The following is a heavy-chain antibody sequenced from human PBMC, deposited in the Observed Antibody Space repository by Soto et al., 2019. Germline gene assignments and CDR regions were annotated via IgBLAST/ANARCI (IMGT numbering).Heavy chain of an antibody. CDR2: ITYDGSNK. J-gene: IGHJ3*02. CDR3: AKDWRESLPGDAFDI. D-gene: IGHD3-10*01. CDR1: GFTFSSYG. V-gene: IGHV3-30*18. Sequence: QVQLVESGGGVVQPGRSLRLSCAASGFTFSSYGMHWVRQAPGKGLEWVGVITYDGSNKFYADSVKGRFNIPRENSKNTLYLQMNSLRAEDAAVYYCAKDWRESLPGDAFDIWGQGTMVTVSS.